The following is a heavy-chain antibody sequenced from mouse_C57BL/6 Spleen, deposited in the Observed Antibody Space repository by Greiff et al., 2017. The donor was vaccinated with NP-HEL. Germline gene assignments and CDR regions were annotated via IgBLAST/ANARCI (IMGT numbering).Heavy chain of an antibody. D-gene: IGHD2-1*01. J-gene: IGHJ4*01. Sequence: EVQRVESEGGLVQPGSSMKLSCTASGFTFSDYYMAWVRQVPEKGLEWVANINSDGSSTYYLDSLKSRFIISRDNAKNILYLQMSSLKSEDTATYYCARAGGNYEYYAMDYWGQGTSVTVSS. V-gene: IGHV5-16*01. CDR3: ARAGGNYEYYAMDY. CDR1: GFTFSDYY. CDR2: INSDGSST.